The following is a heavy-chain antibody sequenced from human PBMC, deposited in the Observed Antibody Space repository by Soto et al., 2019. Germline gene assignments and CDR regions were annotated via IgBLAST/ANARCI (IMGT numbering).Heavy chain of an antibody. D-gene: IGHD5-18*01. J-gene: IGHJ4*02. CDR2: IYYSGST. Sequence: QLQLQESGPGLVKPSETLSLTCTVSGGSISSSSYYWGWIRQPPGKGLEWIGSIYYSGSTYYNPSLKSRVTISVDTSKNQFSMKLSSVTAADTAVYYCARQPRGDTAMGSFDYWGQGTLVTVSS. CDR3: ARQPRGDTAMGSFDY. CDR1: GGSISSSSYY. V-gene: IGHV4-39*01.